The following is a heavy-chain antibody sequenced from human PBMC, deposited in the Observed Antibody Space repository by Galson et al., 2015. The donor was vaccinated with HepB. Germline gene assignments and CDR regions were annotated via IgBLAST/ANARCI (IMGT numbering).Heavy chain of an antibody. J-gene: IGHJ4*02. CDR2: VSYRGTP. Sequence: TLSLTCTVSGDSVTSGGYYWSWIRHHPAKGLEWIGYVSYRGTPYYNPSLKSRLSISLDTSKNQFSLRLASVTAADMAVYYCARDLQLVHYFDSWGQGILVTVSS. CDR3: ARDLQLVHYFDS. D-gene: IGHD6-13*01. CDR1: GDSVTSGGYY. V-gene: IGHV4-31*03.